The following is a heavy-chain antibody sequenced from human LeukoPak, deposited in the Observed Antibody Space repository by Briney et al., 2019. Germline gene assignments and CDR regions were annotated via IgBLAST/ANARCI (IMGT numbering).Heavy chain of an antibody. CDR3: ARDLFSPVDYDILTGAFDY. CDR1: GFTFSSYA. V-gene: IGHV3-30-3*01. Sequence: GGSLRLSCAASGFTFSSYAMHWVRQAPGKGLEWVAVISYDGSNKYYADSVKGRFTISRDNSKNTLYQQMNSLRAEDTAVYYCARDLFSPVDYDILTGAFDYWGQGTLVTVSS. D-gene: IGHD3-9*01. J-gene: IGHJ4*02. CDR2: ISYDGSNK.